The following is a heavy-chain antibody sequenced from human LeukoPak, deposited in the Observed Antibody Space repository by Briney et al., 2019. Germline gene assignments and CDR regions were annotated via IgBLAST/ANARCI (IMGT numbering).Heavy chain of an antibody. CDR1: GFTFSDYN. CDR2: ITSGTTYI. Sequence: KAGGSLRLSCAASGFTFSDYNMNWVRQSPEKGLEWVSSITSGTTYIYYADSVKGRFTISRDNAKNSLYLQMNSLRAEDTAVYYCARDPLRPGVWSGYHHDDAFDIWGQGTMVTVSS. CDR3: ARDPLRPGVWSGYHHDDAFDI. D-gene: IGHD3-3*01. J-gene: IGHJ3*02. V-gene: IGHV3-21*01.